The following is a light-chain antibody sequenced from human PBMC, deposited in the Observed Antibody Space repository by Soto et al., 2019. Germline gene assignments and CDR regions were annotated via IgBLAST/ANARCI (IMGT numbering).Light chain of an antibody. CDR2: AAS. V-gene: IGKV1-6*01. Sequence: IQMTQSPSSLSASVGDGVTITCPASQGIRNDLDWFQQKPGKAPKLLIYAASNLQSGVPARFSGSGSGTDFPLTISSLPPESSATYYRQQKYFSPFTFGPGTKVDIK. J-gene: IGKJ3*01. CDR3: QQKYFSPFT. CDR1: QGIRND.